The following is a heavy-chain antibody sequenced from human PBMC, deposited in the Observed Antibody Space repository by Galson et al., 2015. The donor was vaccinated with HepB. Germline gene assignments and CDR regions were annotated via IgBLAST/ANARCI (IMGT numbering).Heavy chain of an antibody. Sequence: SVKVSCKASGYSFTNYGLSWVRQAPGQEPQWMGWVSGYDGSTNYAPKFQVRVSMTTDKSTDTAYLELRSLRHDDTAVYYCARDSRLELRLNNRYSYGMDVWGQGTAVTVSS. J-gene: IGHJ6*02. D-gene: IGHD1-7*01. CDR2: VSGYDGST. CDR3: ARDSRLELRLNNRYSYGMDV. CDR1: GYSFTNYG. V-gene: IGHV1-18*01.